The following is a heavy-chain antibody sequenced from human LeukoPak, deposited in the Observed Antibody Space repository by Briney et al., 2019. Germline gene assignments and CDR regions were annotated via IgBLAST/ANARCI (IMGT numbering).Heavy chain of an antibody. CDR1: GFSFTAYA. CDR2: ISGSGDNT. V-gene: IGHV3-23*01. J-gene: IGHJ3*02. CDR3: AKSFSPTYYSGGSCSLVDAFDI. Sequence: GGSLRLSCAASGFSFTAYAMSWVRQAPGKGLEWVSTISGSGDNTYYADSVKGRFTISRDNSKNTLSLQMNSLRAEDTAVYYCAKSFSPTYYSGGSCSLVDAFDIWGQGAMVTVSS. D-gene: IGHD2-15*01.